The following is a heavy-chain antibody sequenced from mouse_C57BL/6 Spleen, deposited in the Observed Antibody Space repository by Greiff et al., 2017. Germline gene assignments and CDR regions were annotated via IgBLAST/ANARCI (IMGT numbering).Heavy chain of an antibody. D-gene: IGHD2-4*01. CDR2: IDPETGGT. CDR3: TREGDYDRRYYFDY. J-gene: IGHJ2*01. CDR1: GYTFTDYE. V-gene: IGHV1-15*01. Sequence: VQLQESGAELVSPGASVTLSCKASGYTFTDYEMHWVKQTPVHGLEWIGAIDPETGGTAYNQKFKGKAILTADKSSSTAYMELRSLTSEDSAVYYCTREGDYDRRYYFDYWGQGTTLTVSS.